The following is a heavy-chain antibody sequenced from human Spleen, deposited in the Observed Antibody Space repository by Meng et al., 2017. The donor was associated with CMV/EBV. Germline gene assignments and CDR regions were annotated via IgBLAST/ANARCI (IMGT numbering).Heavy chain of an antibody. Sequence: SVKVSCKASGGTFSSYAISWVRQAPGQGLEWMGGIIPIFGTANYAQKFQGRVTITTDESTSTAYTELSSLRSEDTAFFYCATSTISTTKRLLYYYYVMDVWGQGTTVTVSS. CDR2: IIPIFGTA. J-gene: IGHJ6*02. CDR1: GGTFSSYA. CDR3: ATSTISTTKRLLYYYYVMDV. D-gene: IGHD2/OR15-2a*01. V-gene: IGHV1-69*05.